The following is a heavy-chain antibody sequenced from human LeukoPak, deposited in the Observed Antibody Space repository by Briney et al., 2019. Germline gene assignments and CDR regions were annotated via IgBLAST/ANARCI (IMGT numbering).Heavy chain of an antibody. V-gene: IGHV1-18*01. Sequence: ASVKVSCKASGYTFTSYGISWVRQAPGQGLEWMGWISAYNGNTNYAQKLQGRVTVTTDTPTSTAYMELRSLRSDDTAVYYCAREIDTVLIDYWGQGTLVTVSS. CDR1: GYTFTSYG. D-gene: IGHD2-8*01. CDR2: ISAYNGNT. CDR3: AREIDTVLIDY. J-gene: IGHJ4*02.